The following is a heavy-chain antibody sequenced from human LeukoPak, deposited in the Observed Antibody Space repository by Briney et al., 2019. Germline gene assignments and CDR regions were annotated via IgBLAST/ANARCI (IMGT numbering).Heavy chain of an antibody. D-gene: IGHD6-13*01. CDR2: ISGSGGST. CDR3: AKVPQYSSSWYYYYYGMDV. V-gene: IGHV3-23*01. Sequence: PGGSLRLSCAASGFTFSSYAMSWVRQAPGKGLEWVSAISGSGGSTYYADSVKGRFTISRDNSKNTLYLQMNSLRAEDTAVYYCAKVPQYSSSWYYYYYGMDVWGQGTTVTVSS. J-gene: IGHJ6*02. CDR1: GFTFSSYA.